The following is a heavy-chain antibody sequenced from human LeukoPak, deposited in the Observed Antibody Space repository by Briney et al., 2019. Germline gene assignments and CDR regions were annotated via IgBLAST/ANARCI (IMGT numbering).Heavy chain of an antibody. Sequence: GGTLRLSCAASRFTFSSYVMTWVRQAPGKGLEWVSGISDSGGNTYYADSVKGRFTISRDNSKNTLYLQMNSLRAEDTAVYYCAKEAAARRFFDYWGQGTLVTVSS. V-gene: IGHV3-23*01. J-gene: IGHJ4*02. CDR2: ISDSGGNT. D-gene: IGHD6-6*01. CDR3: AKEAAARRFFDY. CDR1: RFTFSSYV.